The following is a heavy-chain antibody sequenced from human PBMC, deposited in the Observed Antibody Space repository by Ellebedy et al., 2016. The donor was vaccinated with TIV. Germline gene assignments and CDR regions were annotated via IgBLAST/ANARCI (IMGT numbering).Heavy chain of an antibody. CDR3: ARDQWLGRAYYFDS. CDR1: GFSFGVNW. CDR2: IKQDGSEK. D-gene: IGHD6-19*01. V-gene: IGHV3-7*01. Sequence: GGSLRLSCAASGFSFGVNWMNWVRQAPGKGLEWVANIKQDGSEKYYMDSVKGRFSISRDNAKNSLYVQMNSLRDEDTAVYYCARDQWLGRAYYFDSWGQGTLVTVSS. J-gene: IGHJ4*02.